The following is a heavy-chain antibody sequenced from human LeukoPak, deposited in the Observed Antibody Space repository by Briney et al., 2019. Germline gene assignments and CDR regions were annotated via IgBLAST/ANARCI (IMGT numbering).Heavy chain of an antibody. V-gene: IGHV3-33*08. CDR3: ARDYGSSWYEQSWFDP. Sequence: GRSLRLSCAASGFAFSSFAMHWVRQTPGKGLEWVAVIWYDGSNKYYADSVKGRFTISRDNSKNTLYLQMNSLRAEDTAVYYCARDYGSSWYEQSWFDPWGQGTLVTVSS. CDR1: GFAFSSFA. CDR2: IWYDGSNK. J-gene: IGHJ5*02. D-gene: IGHD6-13*01.